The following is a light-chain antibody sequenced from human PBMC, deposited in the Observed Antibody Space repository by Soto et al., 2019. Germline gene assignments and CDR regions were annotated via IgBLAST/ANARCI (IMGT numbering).Light chain of an antibody. CDR2: DVS. CDR1: SSDIGGYNY. CDR3: RSYTSSNTLV. Sequence: QSALTQPASVSGSPGQSITISCTGTSSDIGGYNYVSWYQQHPGKAPKLMIFDVSHRPSGVSNRFSGSKSGNTASLTISGLQAEDEADYYCRSYTSSNTLVFGTGTKVTVL. J-gene: IGLJ1*01. V-gene: IGLV2-14*01.